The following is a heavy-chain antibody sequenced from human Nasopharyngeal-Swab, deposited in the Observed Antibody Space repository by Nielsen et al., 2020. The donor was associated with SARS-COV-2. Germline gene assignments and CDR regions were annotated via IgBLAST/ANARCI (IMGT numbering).Heavy chain of an antibody. CDR2: ISWNSGSI. D-gene: IGHD3-22*01. CDR3: ASSINYDSSGYYDY. V-gene: IGHV3-9*01. J-gene: IGHJ4*02. Sequence: SLKISCEASGFTFDDYAMHWVRQAPGKGLEWVSGISWNSGSIGYADSVKGRFTISRDNAKNSLYLQMNSLRAEDTALYYCASSINYDSSGYYDYWGQGTLVTVSS. CDR1: GFTFDDYA.